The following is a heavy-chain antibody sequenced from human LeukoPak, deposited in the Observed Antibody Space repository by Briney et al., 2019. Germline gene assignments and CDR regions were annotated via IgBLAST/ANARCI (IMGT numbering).Heavy chain of an antibody. J-gene: IGHJ4*02. CDR3: AGENPDYDILTGYEGY. D-gene: IGHD3-9*01. Sequence: SETLSLTCTVSGGSISSSSYYWGWIRQPPGKGLEWIGSIYYSGSTYYNPSLKSRVTISVDTSKNQFSLKLSSVTAADTAVYYCAGENPDYDILTGYEGYWGQGTLVTVSS. CDR2: IYYSGST. V-gene: IGHV4-39*07. CDR1: GGSISSSSYY.